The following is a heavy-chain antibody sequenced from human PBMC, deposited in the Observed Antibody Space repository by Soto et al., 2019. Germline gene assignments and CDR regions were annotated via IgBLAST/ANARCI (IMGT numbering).Heavy chain of an antibody. CDR2: IWYDGSNK. Sequence: QVQLVESGGGVVQPGRSLRLSCAASGFTFSSYGMHWVRQAPGKWLEWVAVIWYDGSNKYYADSVKGRFTISRDNSKNTLYLQMNSLRAEDTAVYYCARDSHYYGSGSPDGMDVWGQGTTVTVSS. J-gene: IGHJ6*02. V-gene: IGHV3-33*01. CDR3: ARDSHYYGSGSPDGMDV. D-gene: IGHD3-10*01. CDR1: GFTFSSYG.